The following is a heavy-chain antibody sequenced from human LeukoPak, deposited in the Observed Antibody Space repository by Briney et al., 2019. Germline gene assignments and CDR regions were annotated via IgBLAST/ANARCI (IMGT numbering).Heavy chain of an antibody. CDR1: GGSISSSSYY. V-gene: IGHV4-39*07. D-gene: IGHD1-26*01. CDR2: IYYSGST. J-gene: IGHJ4*02. Sequence: SETLSLTCTVSGGSISSSSYYWGWIRQPPGKGLEWIGSIYYSGSTYYNPSLKSRVTISVDTSKNQFSLKLSSVTAADTAVYYCARGVVGATTPDYWGQGTLVTVSS. CDR3: ARGVVGATTPDY.